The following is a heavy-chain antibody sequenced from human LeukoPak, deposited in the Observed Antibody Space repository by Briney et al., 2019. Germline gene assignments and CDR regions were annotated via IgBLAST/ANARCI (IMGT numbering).Heavy chain of an antibody. CDR1: GYTFTGYY. CDR2: INPNSGGT. CDR3: ARFGTKIQLRFLEWSLSLDI. Sequence: ASVKVSCKASGYTFTGYYMHWVRQAPGQGLEWMGWINPNSGGTNYAQKFQGRVTMTRDTSISTAYMELSRLRSDDTAVYYCARFGTKIQLRFLEWSLSLDIWGQGTMVTVSP. V-gene: IGHV1-2*02. J-gene: IGHJ3*02. D-gene: IGHD3-3*01.